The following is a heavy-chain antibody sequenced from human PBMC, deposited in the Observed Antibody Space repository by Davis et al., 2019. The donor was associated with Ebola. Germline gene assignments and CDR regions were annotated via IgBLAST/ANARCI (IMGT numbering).Heavy chain of an antibody. V-gene: IGHV3-11*04. CDR3: ARGYYDSSGYYYFDY. CDR2: ISSSCSTI. CDR1: GFTFSDYY. J-gene: IGHJ4*02. Sequence: PGGSLRLSCAASGFTFSDYYMGWIRQAPGKGLEWVSYISSSCSTIYYADSVKGRFTISRDNAKNSLYLQMNSLRAEDTAVYYCARGYYDSSGYYYFDYWGQGTLVTVSS. D-gene: IGHD3-22*01.